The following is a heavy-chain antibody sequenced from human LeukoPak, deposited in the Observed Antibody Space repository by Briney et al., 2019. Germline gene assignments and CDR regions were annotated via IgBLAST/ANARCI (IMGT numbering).Heavy chain of an antibody. J-gene: IGHJ3*02. CDR3: ARHQPNDYVWGSYRYRAFDI. D-gene: IGHD3-16*02. CDR2: IYCSGST. CDR1: GGSISSSSYY. Sequence: SETLSLTCTVSGGSISSSSYYWGWIRQPPGKGLEWIGSIYCSGSTYYNPSLKSRVTISVDTSKNQFSLKLSSVTAADTAVYYCARHQPNDYVWGSYRYRAFDIWGQGTMVTVSS. V-gene: IGHV4-39*01.